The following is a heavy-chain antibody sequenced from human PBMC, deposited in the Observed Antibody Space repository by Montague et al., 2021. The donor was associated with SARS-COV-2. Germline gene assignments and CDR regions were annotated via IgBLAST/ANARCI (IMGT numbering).Heavy chain of an antibody. J-gene: IGHJ6*02. CDR3: ARGVRYMVRGVIRYYYYAMDV. CDR1: GFTFSSYD. Sequence: SLRLSCAASGFTFSSYDMHWVRQATGKGLEWVSAIGTAGDTYYPGSVKGRFTISRENAKNSLYLQMNSLRAGDTAVYYCARGVRYMVRGVIRYYYYAMDVWGQGTTVTVSS. V-gene: IGHV3-13*01. D-gene: IGHD3-10*01. CDR2: IGTAGDT.